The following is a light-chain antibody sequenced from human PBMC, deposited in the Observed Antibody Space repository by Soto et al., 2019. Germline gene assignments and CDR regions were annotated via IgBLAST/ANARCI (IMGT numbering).Light chain of an antibody. J-gene: IGKJ3*01. V-gene: IGKV4-1*01. Sequence: DIVITQSPDSLAVSLGERATINCKASQPVLHISNNRHNLAWYPQKPVHPPKLLIYWSSTRESGVPDRFTVSGSGTDLTLTISSLQAEDVAVYSCQQYYIPPLTFGSVTIVDLK. CDR2: WSS. CDR1: QPVLHISNNRHN. CDR3: QQYYIPPLT.